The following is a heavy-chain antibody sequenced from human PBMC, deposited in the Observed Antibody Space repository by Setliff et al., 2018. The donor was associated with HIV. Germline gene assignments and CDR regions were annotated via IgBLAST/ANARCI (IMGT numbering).Heavy chain of an antibody. CDR1: GSTFSTYS. CDR2: IDSSTTYI. Sequence: PWGSLRLSCAASGSTFSTYSMNWVRQAPGKGLEWVSSIDSSTTYIHYAGSVKGRFTISRDNAKNSLFLRMNSLGAEDTAVYYCARLSIATRPSFYAMDVWGHGTTVTVSS. D-gene: IGHD6-6*01. CDR3: ARLSIATRPSFYAMDV. J-gene: IGHJ6*02. V-gene: IGHV3-21*01.